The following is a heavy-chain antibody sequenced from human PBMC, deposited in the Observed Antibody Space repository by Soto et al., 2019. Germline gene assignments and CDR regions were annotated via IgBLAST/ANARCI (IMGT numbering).Heavy chain of an antibody. CDR3: AKESYDDPSCRYSYLYIDS. J-gene: IGHJ4*01. V-gene: IGHV3-23*01. CDR1: GFSFSNYA. Sequence: GGSLRLSCAASGFSFSNYAMSCVRQAPAQGLEWVASITTRGGRKYYVDSVKGRFTISRDSFANALYLEMNSLTAEDTSIYYCAKESYDDPSCRYSYLYIDSSRHRTLFTVSS. CDR2: ITTRGGRK. D-gene: IGHD3-22*01.